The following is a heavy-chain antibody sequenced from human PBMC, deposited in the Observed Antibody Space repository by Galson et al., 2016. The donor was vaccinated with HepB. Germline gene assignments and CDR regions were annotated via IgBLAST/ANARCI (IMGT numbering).Heavy chain of an antibody. D-gene: IGHD2-15*01. J-gene: IGHJ5*01. Sequence: SLRLSCATSGLSFSVRGMHWFRQAPGKGLEWVAVIWNDGRTTYYGDSVTGRFIISRDNSRETLYLQMNSLRVDDTAIYYCATDGPPTVVVGAALDSWGQGTLVTVSS. V-gene: IGHV3-33*01. CDR1: GLSFSVRG. CDR3: ATDGPPTVVVGAALDS. CDR2: IWNDGRTT.